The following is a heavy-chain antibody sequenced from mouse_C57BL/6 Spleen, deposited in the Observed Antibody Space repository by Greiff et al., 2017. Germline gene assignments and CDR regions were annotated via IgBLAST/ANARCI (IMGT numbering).Heavy chain of an antibody. CDR2: ISSCGSTN. CDR3: ASGVGDYAMDD. V-gene: IGHV5-17*01. J-gene: IGHJ4*01. CDR1: GFTFSGYW. Sequence: EVQVVESGGGLVKPGGSLKLSCAASGFTFSGYWMHWVRQAPGKGLEWVAYISSCGSTNYYADTVKGRFTISRDNAKNTLYLQMSRLRSEDTAMYYCASGVGDYAMDDWGKGTSVTVSS. D-gene: IGHD1-1*02.